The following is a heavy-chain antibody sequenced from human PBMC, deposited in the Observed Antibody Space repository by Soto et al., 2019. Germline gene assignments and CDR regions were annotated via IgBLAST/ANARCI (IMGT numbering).Heavy chain of an antibody. J-gene: IGHJ6*03. D-gene: IGHD3-10*01. V-gene: IGHV4-34*01. CDR1: DGSISRYY. CDR3: ARGDYYYCSGLRAYYYYNYMDG. Sequence: SQPLSVTCGVGDGSISRYYWSRIHQNPGKGLERIGEINHSVSTNYNPSLKSRVTISVDTSKNQFSLKFSSVTAADTAVYYCARGDYYYCSGLRAYYYYNYMDGWGKGTTVTVSS. CDR2: INHSVST.